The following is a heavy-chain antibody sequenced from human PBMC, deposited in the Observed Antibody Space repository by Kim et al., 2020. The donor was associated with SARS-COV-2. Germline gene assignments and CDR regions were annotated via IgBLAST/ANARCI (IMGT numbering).Heavy chain of an antibody. J-gene: IGHJ6*02. V-gene: IGHV1-69*04. CDR3: ARDGGVVVVAALYYYGMDV. CDR2: IIPILGIA. Sequence: SVKVSCKASGGTFSSYTISWVRQAPGQGLEWMGRIIPILGIANYAQKFQGRVTITADKSTSTAYMELSSLRSEDTAVYYCARDGGVVVVAALYYYGMDVWGQGTTVTVSS. D-gene: IGHD2-15*01. CDR1: GGTFSSYT.